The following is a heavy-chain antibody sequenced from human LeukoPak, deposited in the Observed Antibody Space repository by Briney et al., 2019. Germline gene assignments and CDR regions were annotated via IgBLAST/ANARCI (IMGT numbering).Heavy chain of an antibody. CDR2: LSASGGST. CDR3: AKDLGWYFDY. Sequence: PGGSLRLSCAASGFAFSTYAMSWVRQAPGKGLEWVSALSASGGSTYYADSVKGRFTTSRDNSKNTLYLRMNSLRAEDTAVYYCAKDLGWYFDYWGQGILVTVSS. CDR1: GFAFSTYA. D-gene: IGHD6-19*01. V-gene: IGHV3-23*01. J-gene: IGHJ4*02.